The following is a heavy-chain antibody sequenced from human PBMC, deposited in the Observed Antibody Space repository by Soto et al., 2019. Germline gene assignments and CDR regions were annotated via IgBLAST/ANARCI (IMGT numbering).Heavy chain of an antibody. CDR2: ISLSSSTI. Sequence: EVQLVESGGGLVQPGGSLRLSCAASGFTFSSYNMNWVRQAPGKGQEWISDISLSSSTIFYADSGKGRFTISRDNAKNSVYVQMNSLIAEDTAVSYCARDSRSYYYYMDVWGKGTTVTVSS. V-gene: IGHV3-48*01. CDR1: GFTFSSYN. CDR3: ARDSRSYYYYMDV. J-gene: IGHJ6*03.